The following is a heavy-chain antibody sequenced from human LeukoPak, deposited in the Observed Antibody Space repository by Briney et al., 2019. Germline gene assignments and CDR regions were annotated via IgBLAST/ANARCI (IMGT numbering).Heavy chain of an antibody. D-gene: IGHD3-10*01. V-gene: IGHV3-48*03. CDR3: VRDDGGSTFDT. CDR1: KFTFSSHD. CDR2: ISSSGGTI. J-gene: IGHJ3*02. Sequence: AGGSLRLSCAASKFTFSSHDMHWVRQAPGKGLEWVSFISSSGGTIYLADSVKGRFTISRDNARNSLYLQMNSLGAEDTALYYCVRDDGGSTFDTWGQGTMVTVSS.